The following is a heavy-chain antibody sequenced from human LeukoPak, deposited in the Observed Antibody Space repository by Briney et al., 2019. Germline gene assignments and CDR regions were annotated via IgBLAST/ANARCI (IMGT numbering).Heavy chain of an antibody. CDR3: AHSAGASWFDS. V-gene: IGHV2-5*01. D-gene: IGHD7-27*01. Sequence: SGPTLVNPTPTLTLTCTFSWCALRTRGVGVGWIRHPPGKALEWLALIYCNDDKRYSQSLKSRLTITKNTSKNQVVLTMTNMDPVDTATYYCAHSAGASWFDSWGQGTLVTVSS. J-gene: IGHJ5*01. CDR2: IYCNDDK. CDR1: WCALRTRGVG.